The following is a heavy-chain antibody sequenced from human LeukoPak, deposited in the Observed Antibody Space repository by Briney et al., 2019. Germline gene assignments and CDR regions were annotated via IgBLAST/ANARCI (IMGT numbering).Heavy chain of an antibody. CDR1: GFTFSNHY. D-gene: IGHD2-21*02. CDR2: ISSSSTYI. CDR3: ARRRTATNYYDY. J-gene: IGHJ4*02. V-gene: IGHV3-11*06. Sequence: GGSLRLSCAASGFTFSNHYMSWIRQAPGKGLVWVSYISSSSTYIYYADSVKGRFTISRDNAKNSLYLQMDSLRAEDTAIYYCARRRTATNYYDYWGQGTLVTVSS.